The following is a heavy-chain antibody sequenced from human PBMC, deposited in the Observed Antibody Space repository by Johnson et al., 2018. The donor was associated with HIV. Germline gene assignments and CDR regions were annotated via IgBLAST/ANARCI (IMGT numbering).Heavy chain of an antibody. D-gene: IGHD3-22*01. CDR2: TSWNGGSI. V-gene: IGHV3-9*01. CDR1: GFTFDDYA. J-gene: IGHJ3*02. Sequence: VQLVESGGGLVQPGRSLRLSCAASGFTFDDYAMYWVRQAPGKGLEWVSGTSWNGGSIGYADSVKGRFTISSDNAKNSLYLQMNSLRAEDTAVYYCARHSDPWFVSGYYNGAFDIWGQGTMVTVSS. CDR3: ARHSDPWFVSGYYNGAFDI.